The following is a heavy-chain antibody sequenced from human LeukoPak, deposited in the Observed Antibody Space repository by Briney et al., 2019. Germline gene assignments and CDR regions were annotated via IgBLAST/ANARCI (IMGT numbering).Heavy chain of an antibody. CDR1: GFTFRNYW. D-gene: IGHD6-13*01. Sequence: GGSLRLSCAASGFTFRNYWMHWVRQVPGKGLVWVSRINGDGTSTSYADSVKGRVTISRDNAKNTLYLQVNSLSPEDAAVYYCARDILAGPLDYWGQGTLVTVSS. V-gene: IGHV3-74*01. J-gene: IGHJ4*02. CDR2: INGDGTST. CDR3: ARDILAGPLDY.